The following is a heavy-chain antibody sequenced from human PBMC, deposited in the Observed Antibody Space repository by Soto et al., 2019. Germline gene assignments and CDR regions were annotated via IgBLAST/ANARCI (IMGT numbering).Heavy chain of an antibody. V-gene: IGHV4-31*03. Sequence: IQSLTCPVSGGSLSSGGYYWSWIRTHPGKGLDWIGYIYYSGSTYYNPSLKSRVTISVDTSKNQFSLKLSSVTAADTAVYYCARGGHDFWSGSPNYYYGRDGWGQGTTGTVS. J-gene: IGHJ6*02. D-gene: IGHD3-3*01. CDR1: GGSLSSGGYY. CDR3: ARGGHDFWSGSPNYYYGRDG. CDR2: IYYSGST.